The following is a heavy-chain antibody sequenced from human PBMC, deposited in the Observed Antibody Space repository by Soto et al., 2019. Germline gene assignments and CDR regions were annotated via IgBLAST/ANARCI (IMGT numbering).Heavy chain of an antibody. CDR1: RYSFTNYW. V-gene: IGHV5-51*01. J-gene: IGHJ6*02. D-gene: IGHD3-10*01. Sequence: EVQLVQSGAEVKKPGESLKISCKGSRYSFTNYWIAWVRQMPGKGLEWMGIIYPGDSDSRYSPSFQGQVTISADKSSSTAYLQWSSLKASDTAIYYCARPRSGSYRLDYYGIDVWGQGTTVTVSS. CDR2: IYPGDSDS. CDR3: ARPRSGSYRLDYYGIDV.